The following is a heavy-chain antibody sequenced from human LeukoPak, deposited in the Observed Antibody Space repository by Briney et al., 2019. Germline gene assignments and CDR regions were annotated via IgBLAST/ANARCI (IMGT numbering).Heavy chain of an antibody. V-gene: IGHV1-3*01. J-gene: IGHJ6*02. D-gene: IGHD6-13*01. CDR2: INAGNGNT. CDR1: GYTFTSYA. Sequence: GASVRVSCKASGYTFTSYAMHWVRQAPGQRLEWMGWINAGNGNTKYSQKVQGRVTMTRDTSTSTVYTEMRSLRPEDTAVYYCAAWGSSSSPLPGMDVWGQGTTVTVSS. CDR3: AAWGSSSSPLPGMDV.